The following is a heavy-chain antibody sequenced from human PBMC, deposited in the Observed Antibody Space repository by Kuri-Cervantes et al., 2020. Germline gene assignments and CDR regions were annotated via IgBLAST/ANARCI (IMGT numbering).Heavy chain of an antibody. CDR3: ARAPSGWYNWFDP. Sequence: SGPTLVKPTQPLTLTCSFSGFSLSSTEVGVGWFRQPPGKALEWLALIDWDDDKYYSTSLKTRLTISKDTSKNQVVLTMTNMDPVDTATYYCARAPSGWYNWFDPWGQGTLVTVSS. CDR1: GFSLSSTEVG. D-gene: IGHD2-15*01. V-gene: IGHV2-70*18. CDR2: IDWDDDK. J-gene: IGHJ5*02.